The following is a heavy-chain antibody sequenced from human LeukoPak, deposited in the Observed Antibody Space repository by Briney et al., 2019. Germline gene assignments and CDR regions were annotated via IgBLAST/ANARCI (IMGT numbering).Heavy chain of an antibody. CDR2: ISSSSSTI. CDR1: GFTFSSYS. CDR3: ARPRKYSYGAFDY. Sequence: GGSLRLSCAASGFTFSSYSMNWVRQAPGKGLEWVSYISSSSSTIYYADSVKGRFTISRDNAKNSLYLQMNSLRAEDTAVYYCARPRKYSYGAFDYWGQGTLVTVSS. D-gene: IGHD5-18*01. J-gene: IGHJ4*02. V-gene: IGHV3-48*01.